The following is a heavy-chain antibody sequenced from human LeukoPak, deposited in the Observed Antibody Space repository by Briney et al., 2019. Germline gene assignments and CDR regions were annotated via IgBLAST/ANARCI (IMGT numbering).Heavy chain of an antibody. CDR1: GYSFTSYW. CDR3: ARHISLDDSSGYYQYYYYYYGMDV. D-gene: IGHD3-22*01. Sequence: GEALQISCKGSGYSFTSYWIGWGRQMPGKGLEWIGIIYPGESDTSYSPSLQGQVTISADKSISTAYLQWSSLKASDTAMYYCARHISLDDSSGYYQYYYYYYGMDVWGQGTTVTVSS. J-gene: IGHJ6*02. CDR2: IYPGESDT. V-gene: IGHV5-51*01.